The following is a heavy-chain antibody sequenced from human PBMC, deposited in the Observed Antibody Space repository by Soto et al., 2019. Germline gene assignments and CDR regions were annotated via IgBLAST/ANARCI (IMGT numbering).Heavy chain of an antibody. V-gene: IGHV1-8*01. D-gene: IGHD6-19*01. Sequence: GTSVKVSCKASGYTFTSYDIYWVRQATGQGLEWMGWMNPNTGNSGYAQKFQGRVTMTSDTSISTAHMELSSLRSEDTAVYYCAIVAVAGAIDYLGQGNLVTISA. CDR3: AIVAVAGAIDY. CDR2: MNPNTGNS. CDR1: GYTFTSYD. J-gene: IGHJ4*02.